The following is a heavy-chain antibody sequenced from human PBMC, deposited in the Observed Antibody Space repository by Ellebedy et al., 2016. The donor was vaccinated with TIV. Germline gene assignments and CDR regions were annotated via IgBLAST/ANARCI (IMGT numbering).Heavy chain of an antibody. CDR3: ARDSLSYSDSSGYHYLDY. V-gene: IGHV3-66*01. Sequence: PGGSLRLSCAASGFTFSNAWLTWVRQAPGKGLAWASVIYSGGSTYYADSVKGRFTISRDNSKNRLYLQMNSLRAEDTAVYYCARDSLSYSDSSGYHYLDYWGQGTRVTVSS. CDR2: IYSGGST. D-gene: IGHD3-22*01. CDR1: GFTFSNAW. J-gene: IGHJ4*02.